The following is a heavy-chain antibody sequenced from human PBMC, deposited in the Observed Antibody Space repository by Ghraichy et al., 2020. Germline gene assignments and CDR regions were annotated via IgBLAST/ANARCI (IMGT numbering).Heavy chain of an antibody. CDR2: ISYDGSNK. CDR3: ARGRMDYGAASPGDY. Sequence: GGSLRLSCAASGFTFSDYAIHWVRQAPGKGLEWVAVISYDGSNKFYADSVKGRFTIARDNSKNTLYLQMNSLRPEDTAVYYCARGRMDYGAASPGDYWGQGTLVTVSS. V-gene: IGHV3-30-3*01. CDR1: GFTFSDYA. D-gene: IGHD4-17*01. J-gene: IGHJ4*02.